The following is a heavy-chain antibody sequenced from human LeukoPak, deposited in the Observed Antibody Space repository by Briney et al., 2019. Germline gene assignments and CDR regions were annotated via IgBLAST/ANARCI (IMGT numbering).Heavy chain of an antibody. J-gene: IGHJ4*02. CDR3: ARDNRGTTGTTFDY. CDR2: ISSSSSYI. Sequence: GGSLRLSCAASGFTFSSHSMNWVRQAPGKGLEWVSSISSSSSYIYYADSVKGRFTISRDNAKNSLYLQMNSLRAEDTAVYYCARDNRGTTGTTFDYWGQGTLVTVSS. V-gene: IGHV3-21*01. CDR1: GFTFSSHS. D-gene: IGHD1-1*01.